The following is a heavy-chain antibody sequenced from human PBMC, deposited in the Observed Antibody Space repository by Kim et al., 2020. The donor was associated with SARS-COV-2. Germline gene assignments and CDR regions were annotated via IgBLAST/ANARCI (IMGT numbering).Heavy chain of an antibody. V-gene: IGHV1-3*04. CDR2: ISTGVDER. J-gene: IGHJ3*02. CDR3: ARDFARAPYAFDI. CDR1: GYTFTNYG. Sequence: ASVKVSCKASGYTFTNYGLHWVRQAPGQGLEWMGWISTGVDERIYSQRFQGRVTITKDTSASTTYMELSSLRSEDTAVYYCARDFARAPYAFDIWGQGTM.